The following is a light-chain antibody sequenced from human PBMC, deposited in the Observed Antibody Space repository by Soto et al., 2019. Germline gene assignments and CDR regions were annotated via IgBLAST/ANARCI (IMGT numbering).Light chain of an antibody. CDR3: QQYGGSALCT. CDR2: GAS. J-gene: IGKJ3*01. V-gene: IGKV3-20*01. Sequence: EFVLTQSPGTLSLSPGERATLSCRAGQSVSSNYLAWYQQKPGQAPRLLIYGASSRATGIPDRFSGSGSGTDFTLTISRLEPEDFAVYYCQQYGGSALCTFGPGTKVDIK. CDR1: QSVSSNY.